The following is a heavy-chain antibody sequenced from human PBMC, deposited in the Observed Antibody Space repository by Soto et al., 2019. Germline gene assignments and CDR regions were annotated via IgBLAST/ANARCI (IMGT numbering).Heavy chain of an antibody. CDR3: ARTGYYDSSGYQDY. CDR1: GGTFSSYA. Sequence: SVKVSCKASGGTFSSYALSWVRQAPGQWLELMGGIIPIFGTANYAQKFQGRVTLTAXXXXXXAXMXLSSLRSEDTAVYDCARTGYYDSSGYQDYWG. D-gene: IGHD3-22*01. J-gene: IGHJ4*01. CDR2: IIPIFGTA. V-gene: IGHV1-69*13.